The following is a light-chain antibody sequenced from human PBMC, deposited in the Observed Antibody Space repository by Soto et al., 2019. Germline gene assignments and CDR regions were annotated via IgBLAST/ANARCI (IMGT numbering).Light chain of an antibody. J-gene: IGKJ1*01. CDR3: QQYYSYPRT. CDR2: AAS. CDR1: QVISSY. Sequence: AIRMTQSPSSFSASTGDRVTITCRASQVISSYLAWYQQKPGKAPKLLIYAASTLQSGFPSRFSGSGSGTDFTLTISCLQSEDFATYYCQQYYSYPRTFGQGTKVEIK. V-gene: IGKV1-8*01.